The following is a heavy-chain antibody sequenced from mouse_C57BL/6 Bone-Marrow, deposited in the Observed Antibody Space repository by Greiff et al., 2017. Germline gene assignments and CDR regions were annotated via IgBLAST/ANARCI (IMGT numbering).Heavy chain of an antibody. CDR3: ASPDY. J-gene: IGHJ2*01. CDR1: GYSITSGYY. Sequence: ESGPGLVKPSQSLSLTCSVTGYSITSGYYWNWIRQFPGNKLEWMGYISYDGSNNYNPSLKNRNSITRDTSKNQFFLKLNSVTTEDTATYYCASPDYWGQGTTLTVSS. CDR2: ISYDGSN. V-gene: IGHV3-6*01.